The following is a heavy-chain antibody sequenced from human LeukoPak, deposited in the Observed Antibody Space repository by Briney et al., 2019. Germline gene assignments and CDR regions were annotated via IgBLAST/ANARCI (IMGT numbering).Heavy chain of an antibody. CDR1: GYTFTGYY. CDR2: INPNSGGT. V-gene: IGHV1-2*02. J-gene: IGHJ4*02. CDR3: AGRAIVVVPAATETGFDY. Sequence: ASVKVSCKASGYTFTGYYMHWVRQAPGQGLEWMGWINPNSGGTNYAQKFQGRVTMTRDTSISTAYMELSRLRSDDTAVYYCAGRAIVVVPAATETGFDYWGQGTLVTVSS. D-gene: IGHD2-2*01.